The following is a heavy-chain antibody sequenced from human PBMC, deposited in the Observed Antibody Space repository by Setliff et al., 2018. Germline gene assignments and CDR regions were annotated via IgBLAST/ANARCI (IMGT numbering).Heavy chain of an antibody. CDR2: INPNTGAA. Sequence: ASVKVSCKAFGYPFTGYYYNHWVRQAPGQGPEWMGWINPNTGAAKYAQQFQGRVTMTRVMSLRTVYLDLSGLTSDDTAVYYCTRDPTGSNFYNFQFYMDVWGKGTTVTVSS. CDR1: GYPFTGYY. CDR3: TRDPTGSNFYNFQFYMDV. V-gene: IGHV1-2*02. D-gene: IGHD1-1*01. J-gene: IGHJ6*03.